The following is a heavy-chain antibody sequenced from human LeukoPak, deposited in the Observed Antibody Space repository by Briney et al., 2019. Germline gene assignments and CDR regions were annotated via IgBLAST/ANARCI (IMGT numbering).Heavy chain of an antibody. V-gene: IGHV1-2*02. Sequence: ASVKVSCKTSGYSFTDYYMHWVRQAPGQGLEWMGWINPNSGGTSSAQKFQGRVTMTRDTSITTVYMEVRWLTSDDTAVYYCARADRLHGGPYLIGPWGQGTLVTVSS. D-gene: IGHD2-21*01. CDR3: ARADRLHGGPYLIGP. J-gene: IGHJ5*02. CDR2: INPNSGGT. CDR1: GYSFTDYY.